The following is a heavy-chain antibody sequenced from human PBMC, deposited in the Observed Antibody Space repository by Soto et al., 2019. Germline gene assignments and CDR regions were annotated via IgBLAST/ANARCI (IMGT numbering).Heavy chain of an antibody. V-gene: IGHV4-39*02. J-gene: IGHJ4*02. D-gene: IGHD2-21*02. CDR3: ARDTPLIRLGTAY. CDR2: IYYSGST. Sequence: SETLSLTCTVSGVSISNTSYYWGWIRQSPGNRLEWIGSIYYSGSTSYNSSLKSRVTISVDTSKNQFSLRLSSVTAADTAVYYCARDTPLIRLGTAYWGQGRSVTVSS. CDR1: GVSISNTSYY.